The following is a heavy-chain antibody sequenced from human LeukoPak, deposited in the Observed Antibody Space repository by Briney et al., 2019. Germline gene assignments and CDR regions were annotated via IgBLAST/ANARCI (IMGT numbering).Heavy chain of an antibody. J-gene: IGHJ6*02. CDR3: ARRNKYQLLLLPERYGMDV. CDR1: GGSFSGFY. V-gene: IGHV4-34*01. Sequence: SESLCLTSAVSGGSFSGFYWRGIRKRPGKGWGWIGEINHSGSTTYNPSLKTRVTISVDTSKHQFSLKLSSVTAAAPAVYYCARRNKYQLLLLPERYGMDVWGQGTTVTVSS. CDR2: INHSGST. D-gene: IGHD2-2*01.